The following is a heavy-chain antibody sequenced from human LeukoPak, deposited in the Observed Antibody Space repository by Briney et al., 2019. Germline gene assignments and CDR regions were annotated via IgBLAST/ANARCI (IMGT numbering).Heavy chain of an antibody. CDR3: ARHGARGFCSGGRCYSSRYDAFDL. CDR1: GGSFSGYY. V-gene: IGHV4-34*01. J-gene: IGHJ3*01. D-gene: IGHD2-15*01. CDR2: INHSGST. Sequence: PSETLSLTCTVYGGSFSGYYWSWIRQPPGKGLEWIGEINHSGSTNYNPSLKSRVTISVDSFKNQFSLKLGSVTAADTAVYYCARHGARGFCSGGRCYSSRYDAFDLWGQGTMVPVSS.